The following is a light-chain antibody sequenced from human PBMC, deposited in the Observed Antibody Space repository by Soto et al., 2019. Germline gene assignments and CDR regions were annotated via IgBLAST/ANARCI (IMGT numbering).Light chain of an antibody. CDR3: QQYNDLPRT. CDR1: QSVNSN. Sequence: EIVMTQSPATLSVSPGERATLSCRASQSVNSNLAWYQQKPGQAPRILIYGASTRATAIPARFSGSGSGTEFTLTISSLQSEDFAVYYCQQYNDLPRTFGGGTKVEFK. J-gene: IGKJ4*01. CDR2: GAS. V-gene: IGKV3-15*01.